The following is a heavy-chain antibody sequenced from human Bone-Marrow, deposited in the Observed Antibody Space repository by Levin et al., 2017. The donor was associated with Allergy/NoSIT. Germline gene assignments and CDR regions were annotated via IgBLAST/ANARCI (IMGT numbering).Heavy chain of an antibody. J-gene: IGHJ4*02. CDR3: AKGGSLGGDYGDIDPSLGADYFDL. V-gene: IGHV1-2*02. CDR1: GYAFTDYY. D-gene: IGHD4-17*01. Sequence: ASVKVSCKASGYAFTDYYLYWVRQAPGQGLEWMGWINPKTGGTTLAQRFQGRVTVTRDTYVTTTYLDLKSLTSADTAVYYCAKGGSLGGDYGDIDPSLGADYFDLWGQGTLVTVSS. CDR2: INPKTGGT.